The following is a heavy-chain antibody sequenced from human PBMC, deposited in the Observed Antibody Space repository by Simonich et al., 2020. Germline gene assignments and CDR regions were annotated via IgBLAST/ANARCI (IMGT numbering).Heavy chain of an antibody. CDR1: GFTFSSYA. CDR2: SRGNGGSQ. D-gene: IGHD1-26*01. J-gene: IGHJ5*02. CDR3: AKDSSLVGAADWFDP. V-gene: IGHV3-23*01. Sequence: EVQLLESGGGLVQPGGSLRLSCAASGFTFSSYAMSWVRPAPGRGLDGVSASRGNGGSQYYADSDKGRFTISRDNSKNTLYLQMNSLRAEDTAVYYCAKDSSLVGAADWFDPWGQGTLVTVSS.